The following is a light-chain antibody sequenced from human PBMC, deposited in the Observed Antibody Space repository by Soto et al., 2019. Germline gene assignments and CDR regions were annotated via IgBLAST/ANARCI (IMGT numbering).Light chain of an antibody. J-gene: IGLJ3*02. V-gene: IGLV2-11*01. CDR1: SSDVGGYNY. CDR3: CAYGGSYTYVV. CDR2: GVN. Sequence: QSALTQPRSVSGSPGQSVTISCTGSSSDVGGYNYVSWFQQHPGKAPKLMVYGVNHWPSGVPERFSGSKSGNTASLTISGLQAEDEADYYCCAYGGSYTYVVFGGGTKLTVL.